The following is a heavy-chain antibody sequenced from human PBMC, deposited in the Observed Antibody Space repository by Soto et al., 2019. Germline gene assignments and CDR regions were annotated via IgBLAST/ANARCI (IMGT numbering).Heavy chain of an antibody. V-gene: IGHV1-69*13. CDR3: ARSLLIAAAGLISYYYYYGMDV. Sequence: SVKVSCKASGGTFSSYAISWVRQAPGQGLEWMGGIIPIFGTANYAQKFQGRVTITADESTSTAYMELSSLRSEDTAVYYCARSLLIAAAGLISYYYYYGMDVWGQGTTVTVSS. D-gene: IGHD6-13*01. CDR2: IIPIFGTA. CDR1: GGTFSSYA. J-gene: IGHJ6*02.